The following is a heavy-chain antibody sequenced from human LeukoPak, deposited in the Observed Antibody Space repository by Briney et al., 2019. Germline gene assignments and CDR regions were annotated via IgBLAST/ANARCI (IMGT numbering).Heavy chain of an antibody. D-gene: IGHD6-13*01. CDR2: INHSGST. CDR1: GGSFSGYY. Sequence: SETLSLTCAVYGGSFSGYYWSWIRQPPGKGLEWIGEINHSGSTNYNPSLKSRVTISVDASKNQFSLKLSSVTAADTAVYHCARGVAAAGHAFDIWGQGTMVTVSS. CDR3: ARGVAAAGHAFDI. J-gene: IGHJ3*02. V-gene: IGHV4-34*01.